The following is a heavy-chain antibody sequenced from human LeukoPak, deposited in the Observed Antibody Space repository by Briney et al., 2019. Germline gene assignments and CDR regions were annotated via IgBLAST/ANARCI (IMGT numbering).Heavy chain of an antibody. V-gene: IGHV1-69*06. D-gene: IGHD3-10*01. Sequence: SVKVSCKASGGTFSSYAISWVQQAPGQGLEWMGGIIPIFGTANYAQKFQGRVTITADKSTSTAYMELSSLRSEDTAVYYCAREARGGLGYFDYWGQGTLVTVSS. J-gene: IGHJ4*02. CDR2: IIPIFGTA. CDR1: GGTFSSYA. CDR3: AREARGGLGYFDY.